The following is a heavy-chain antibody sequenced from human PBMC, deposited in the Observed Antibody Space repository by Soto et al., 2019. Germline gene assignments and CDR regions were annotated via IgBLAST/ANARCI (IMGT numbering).Heavy chain of an antibody. V-gene: IGHV4-39*01. CDR3: ARLGYSGYFDY. D-gene: IGHD5-12*01. Sequence: PSETLSLTCTVSGGSISSSSYYWGWIRQPPGKGLEWIGSIYYSGSTYYNPSLKSRVTISVDTSKNQFSLKLSSVTAADTAVYYCARLGYSGYFDYWGQGTLVTVSS. CDR1: GGSISSSSYY. CDR2: IYYSGST. J-gene: IGHJ4*02.